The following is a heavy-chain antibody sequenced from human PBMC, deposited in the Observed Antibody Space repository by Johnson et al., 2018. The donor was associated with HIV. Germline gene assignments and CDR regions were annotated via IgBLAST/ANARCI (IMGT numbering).Heavy chain of an antibody. CDR2: ISDEGSNK. V-gene: IGHV3-30*14. CDR3: AKDRVQWLNAFEI. J-gene: IGHJ3*02. Sequence: QVQLVESGGGVVQAGRSLTLSCVGSGFTFTDYAIHWVRQPPGKGLEWVAVISDEGSNKYYADSVKGRFTISRDNSKNTLYLQMTSLRAEDTAVYYCAKDRVQWLNAFEIWGQWTMVTVSS. D-gene: IGHD6-19*01. CDR1: GFTFTDYA.